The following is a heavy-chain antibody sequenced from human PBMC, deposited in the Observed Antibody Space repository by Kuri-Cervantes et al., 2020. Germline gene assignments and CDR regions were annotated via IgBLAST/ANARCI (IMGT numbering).Heavy chain of an antibody. V-gene: IGHV3-21*01. D-gene: IGHD6-13*01. CDR2: ISISSSYI. J-gene: IGHJ4*02. CDR3: AKAPSRQLTEDY. CDR1: GFTFSSYS. Sequence: GVLKISCAASGFTFSSYSMNWVRQAPGKGLEWVSSISISSSYIYYADSVKGRFTISRDNAKNSLYLQMNSLRAEDTAVYYCAKAPSRQLTEDYWGQGTLVTVSS.